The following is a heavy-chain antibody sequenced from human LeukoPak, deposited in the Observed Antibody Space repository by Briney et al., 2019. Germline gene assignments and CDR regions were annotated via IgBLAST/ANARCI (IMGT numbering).Heavy chain of an antibody. V-gene: IGHV3-33*01. J-gene: IGHJ6*04. CDR2: XXXDGSNK. CDR3: ARDPRYFDWLPSHYGMDV. Sequence: SXXXXGXXXSXXGMXWVXQAXXKGLEXXXXXXXDGSNKYYADSVKGRFTISRDNSKNTLYLQMNSLRAEDTAVYYCARDPRYFDWLPSHYGMDVWGKGTTVTVSS. CDR1: GXXXSXXG. D-gene: IGHD3-9*01.